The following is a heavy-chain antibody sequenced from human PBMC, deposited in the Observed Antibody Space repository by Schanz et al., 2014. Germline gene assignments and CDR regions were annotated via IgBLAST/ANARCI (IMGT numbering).Heavy chain of an antibody. D-gene: IGHD3-9*01. CDR1: GFTFSDHF. Sequence: VYLVESGGDLVKPGGSLRLSCAASGFTFSDHFMDWVRQAPGKGLEWVGHSRNKGHSYTSEYAASVKGRFTISRDESESSLYLQVNSLRAEDTAVYYCAKHVRSLTGNDYWGQGTLVTVSS. J-gene: IGHJ4*02. V-gene: IGHV3-72*01. CDR2: SRNKGHSYTS. CDR3: AKHVRSLTGNDY.